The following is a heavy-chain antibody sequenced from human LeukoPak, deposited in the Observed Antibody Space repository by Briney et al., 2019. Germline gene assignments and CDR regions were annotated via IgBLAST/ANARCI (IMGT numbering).Heavy chain of an antibody. Sequence: GGSLRLSCAASGFTFSSYEMNWVRQAPGEGLEWVANVKEDGSETYSVDSVRGRFTISRDNAKNSLYLQMNSLRAEDTAIYYCARVSPSGNAYSHFDFWGQGTLVTVSS. J-gene: IGHJ4*02. CDR3: ARVSPSGNAYSHFDF. CDR1: GFTFSSYE. CDR2: VKEDGSET. D-gene: IGHD1-26*01. V-gene: IGHV3-7*01.